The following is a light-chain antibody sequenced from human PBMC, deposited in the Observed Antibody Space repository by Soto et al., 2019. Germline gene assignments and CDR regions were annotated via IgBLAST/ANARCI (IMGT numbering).Light chain of an antibody. CDR1: QSVSSN. J-gene: IGKJ3*01. CDR3: QQYGSSPFT. Sequence: EIVMTQSPATLSVSPGERATLSCRASQSVSSNLAWYQQKPGQAPRLLIYGASTRATGIPARFSGSGSGTEFTLTISSLQSEDFAVYYCQQYGSSPFTFGPGTRVDI. V-gene: IGKV3-15*01. CDR2: GAS.